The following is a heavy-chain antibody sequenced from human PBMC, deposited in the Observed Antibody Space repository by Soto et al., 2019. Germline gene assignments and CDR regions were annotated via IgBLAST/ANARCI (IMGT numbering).Heavy chain of an antibody. CDR2: IYHSGST. CDR1: GGSISSSNW. V-gene: IGHV4-4*02. D-gene: IGHD3-9*01. CDR3: ARGLFAKYYEILTVYDAYSGMDV. J-gene: IGHJ6*02. Sequence: SETLSLTCAVSGGSISSSNWWSWVRQPPGKGLEWIGEIYHSGSTNYNPSLKSRVTISVDKAKNQFSLKLSSVTAAETAVYYCARGLFAKYYEILTVYDAYSGMDVWGQGTTVTVSS.